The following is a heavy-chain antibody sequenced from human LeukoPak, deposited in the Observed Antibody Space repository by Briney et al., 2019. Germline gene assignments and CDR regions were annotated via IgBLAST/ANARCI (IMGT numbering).Heavy chain of an antibody. J-gene: IGHJ4*02. CDR1: GFTFSNAW. Sequence: GGSLRLSCAASGFTFSNAWMSWVRKAPGKGLEWVGRIKSKTDGGTTDYAAPVKGRFTISRDDSKNTLYLQMNSLKTEDTAVYYCTTRTATIFGVVRRITADYWGQGTQVTVSS. V-gene: IGHV3-15*01. CDR2: IKSKTDGGTT. D-gene: IGHD3-3*01. CDR3: TTRTATIFGVVRRITADY.